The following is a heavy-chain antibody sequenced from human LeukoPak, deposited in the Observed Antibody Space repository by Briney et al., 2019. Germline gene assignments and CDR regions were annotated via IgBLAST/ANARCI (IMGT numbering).Heavy chain of an antibody. D-gene: IGHD3-22*01. CDR1: GGSISSGDYY. V-gene: IGHV4-30-4*01. CDR2: IYYSGST. J-gene: IGHJ4*02. Sequence: SQTLSLTCTVSGGSISSGDYYWSWIRQPPGKGLEWIGYIYYSGSTYYNPSLKSRVTISVDTSKNQFSLKLSSVTAADTAVYYCASNYDSSGYYVPGYFDYWGQGTLVTVSS. CDR3: ASNYDSSGYYVPGYFDY.